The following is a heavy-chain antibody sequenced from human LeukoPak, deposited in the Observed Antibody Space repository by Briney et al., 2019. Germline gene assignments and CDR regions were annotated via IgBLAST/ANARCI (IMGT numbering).Heavy chain of an antibody. D-gene: IGHD3-10*01. Sequence: PSETLSLTCTVSGGSISTNYRSWIRQPPGKKLEWIGYIYYSGSTNYNPSLKSRVTISVDTSKNQFSLKLSSVTAADTAVYYCARSLVRGVSGKYYGMDVWGQGTTVTVSS. CDR2: IYYSGST. V-gene: IGHV4-59*01. CDR3: ARSLVRGVSGKYYGMDV. J-gene: IGHJ6*02. CDR1: GGSISTNY.